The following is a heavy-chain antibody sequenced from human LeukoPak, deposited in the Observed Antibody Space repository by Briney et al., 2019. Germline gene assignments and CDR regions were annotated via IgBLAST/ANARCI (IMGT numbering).Heavy chain of an antibody. J-gene: IGHJ4*02. CDR1: GGSISSYF. CDR2: IYYSGST. CDR3: ARLSGPEIAVAGFDY. D-gene: IGHD6-19*01. Sequence: PSETLSLTCTVSGGSISSYFWSWIRQPPGKGLEWIGYIYYSGSTNYNPSLKSRVTISVDTSKNQFSLKLSSVTAADTAVYYCARLSGPEIAVAGFDYWGQGTLVTVSS. V-gene: IGHV4-59*01.